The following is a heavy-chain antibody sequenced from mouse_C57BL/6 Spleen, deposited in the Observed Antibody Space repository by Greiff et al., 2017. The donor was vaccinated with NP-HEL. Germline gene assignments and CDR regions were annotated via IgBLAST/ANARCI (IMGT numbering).Heavy chain of an antibody. CDR2: ISSGSSTI. CDR1: GFTFSDYG. CDR3: ANYYGSSYSAWFAY. Sequence: EVQGVESGGGLVKPGGSLKLSCAASGFTFSDYGMHWVRQAPEKGLEWVAYISSGSSTIYYADTVKGRFTISRDNAKNTLFLQMTSLRSEDTAMYYCANYYGSSYSAWFAYWGQGTLVTVSA. V-gene: IGHV5-17*01. J-gene: IGHJ3*01. D-gene: IGHD1-1*01.